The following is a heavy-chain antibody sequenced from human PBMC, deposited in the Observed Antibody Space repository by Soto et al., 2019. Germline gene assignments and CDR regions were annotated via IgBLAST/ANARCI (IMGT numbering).Heavy chain of an antibody. V-gene: IGHV3-21*01. CDR2: ISTSGSYI. Sequence: GGSLRLACAASGFTFSSYSMNWVRQAPGKGLEWVSSISTSGSYIFYADSVKGRSTTSRDNAKNSPYLQMSRLRAVAIALYYVASVPLNERASTNFYYFDSRGLGTLVTSSS. CDR1: GFTFSSYS. D-gene: IGHD2-8*01. J-gene: IGHJ4*02. CDR3: ASVPLNERASTNFYYFDS.